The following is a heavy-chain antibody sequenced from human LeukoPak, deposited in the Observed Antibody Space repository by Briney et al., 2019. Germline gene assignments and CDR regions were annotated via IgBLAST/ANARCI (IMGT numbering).Heavy chain of an antibody. D-gene: IGHD2-2*01. CDR2: IYYSGST. CDR3: ARGSKVVPIPQAFDI. CDR1: GGSFSGYY. J-gene: IGHJ3*02. V-gene: IGHV4-59*01. Sequence: SETLSLTCAVYGGSFSGYYWSWIRQPPGKGLEWIGYIYYSGSTNYNPSLKSRVTISVDTSKNQFSLKLSSVTAADTAVYYCARGSKVVPIPQAFDIWGQGTMVTVSS.